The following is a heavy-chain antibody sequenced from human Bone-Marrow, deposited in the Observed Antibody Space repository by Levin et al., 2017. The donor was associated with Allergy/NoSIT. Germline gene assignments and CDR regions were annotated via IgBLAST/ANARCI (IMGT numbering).Heavy chain of an antibody. D-gene: IGHD3-16*02. V-gene: IGHV3-23*01. CDR1: GFTFSSYA. CDR3: ATSPFMITFGGVIVIGGRNDAFDI. Sequence: PGGSPRLSCAASGFTFSSYAMSWVRQAPGKGLEWVSAISGSGGSTYYADSVKGRFTISRDNSKNTLYLQMNSLRAEDTAVYYCATSPFMITFGGVIVIGGRNDAFDIWGQGTMVTVSS. J-gene: IGHJ3*02. CDR2: ISGSGGST.